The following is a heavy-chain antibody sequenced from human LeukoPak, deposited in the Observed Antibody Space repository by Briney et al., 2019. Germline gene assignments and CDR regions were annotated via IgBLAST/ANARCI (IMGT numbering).Heavy chain of an antibody. D-gene: IGHD1-26*01. CDR2: INPNSGGT. Sequence: GASVKVSCKASGYTFTGYYMHWVRQAPGQGLEWMGWINPNSGGTNYAQKFQGRVTMTRDTSISTAYMELSRLRSDDTAVYYCARISKWELEAFDIWGQGTMVTVSS. V-gene: IGHV1-2*02. CDR3: ARISKWELEAFDI. J-gene: IGHJ3*02. CDR1: GYTFTGYY.